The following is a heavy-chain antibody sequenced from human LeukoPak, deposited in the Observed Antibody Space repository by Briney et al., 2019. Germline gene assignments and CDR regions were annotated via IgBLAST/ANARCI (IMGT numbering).Heavy chain of an antibody. D-gene: IGHD5-12*01. Sequence: ASVKVSCKASGGTFSSYAISWVRQAPRQGLEWMGGIIPIFGTANYARKFQGRVTITADKSTSTAYMELSSLRSEDTAVYYCARAQARSLRLYFDYWGQGTLVTVSS. V-gene: IGHV1-69*06. CDR1: GGTFSSYA. J-gene: IGHJ4*02. CDR2: IIPIFGTA. CDR3: ARAQARSLRLYFDY.